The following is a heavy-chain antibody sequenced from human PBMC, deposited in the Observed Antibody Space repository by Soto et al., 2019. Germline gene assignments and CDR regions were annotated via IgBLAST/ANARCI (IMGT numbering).Heavy chain of an antibody. CDR3: ARNDYGDQKPPFPDY. CDR2: IYYSGST. V-gene: IGHV4-30-4*01. CDR1: GGSISSGDYY. J-gene: IGHJ4*02. D-gene: IGHD4-17*01. Sequence: QVQLQESGPGLVKPSQTLSLTCTVSGGSISSGDYYWSWIRQPPGKGLEWIGYIYYSGSTYYNPSLKSRVTITVYTTKNTFSRKLNTVTAADTAVYYCARNDYGDQKPPFPDYWGQGTLVTVSS.